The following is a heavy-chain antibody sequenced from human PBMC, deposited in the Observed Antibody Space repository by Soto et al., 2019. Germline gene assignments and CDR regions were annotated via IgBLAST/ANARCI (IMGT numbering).Heavy chain of an antibody. CDR2: VSSSGSYK. J-gene: IGHJ3*01. CDR3: PGPRGGDDGFDF. Sequence: EVQLVESGGGLVKPGGSMRLSCAVSGFTFSSQTMNWVRQAPGKGLEWVSSVSSSGSYKYYADSVKGRFTISRDNAKSSLLVNMNSLRAGDSDVDICPGPRGGDDGFDFWGQGTMVTVSS. D-gene: IGHD3-16*01. CDR1: GFTFSSQT. V-gene: IGHV3-21*01.